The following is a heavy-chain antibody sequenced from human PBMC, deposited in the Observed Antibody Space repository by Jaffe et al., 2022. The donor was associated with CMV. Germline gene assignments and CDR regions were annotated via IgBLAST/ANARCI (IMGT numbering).Heavy chain of an antibody. D-gene: IGHD2-15*01. J-gene: IGHJ5*02. CDR3: AKSPQGYCSGGTCYSGEFDP. CDR1: GFTFTTYA. CDR2: ISASGGST. V-gene: IGHV3-23*01. Sequence: EVQLLDSGGGLVQPGGSLRLSCAASGFTFTTYAMTWVRQAPGKGLEWVSSISASGGSTYYADSVKGRFTISRDNSMNTLHLQMNSLRAEDTAVYYCAKSPQGYCSGGTCYSGEFDPRGQGSLVTVS.